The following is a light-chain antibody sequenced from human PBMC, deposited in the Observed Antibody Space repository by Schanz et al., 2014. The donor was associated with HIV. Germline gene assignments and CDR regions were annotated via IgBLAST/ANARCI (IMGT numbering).Light chain of an antibody. CDR3: QQYYTTPLT. CDR2: WAS. Sequence: DIVMTQSPDSLAVSLGERATINCKSSQSVLYSSNNKNYLAWYQQKPGQPPKLLISWASSRESGVPDRFSGSGSGTDFTLTIRSLQAEDVAVYYCQQYYTTPLTFGQGTRLEIK. J-gene: IGKJ5*01. V-gene: IGKV4-1*01. CDR1: QSVLYSSNNKNY.